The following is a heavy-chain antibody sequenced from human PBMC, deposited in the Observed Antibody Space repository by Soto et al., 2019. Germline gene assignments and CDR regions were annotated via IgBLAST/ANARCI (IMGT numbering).Heavy chain of an antibody. CDR2: IYSNGDT. CDR1: GGSMNNGGYY. V-gene: IGHV4-31*03. D-gene: IGHD6-6*01. Sequence: SETLSLTCSVSGGSMNNGGYYWSWIRQLPGKGLEWIGYIYSNGDTYYNPSLKSRLTISVDTSKNQFSLNLTSVTAADTAVYYCARRSGSSSRYYYYALDVWGQGTTVTVSS. J-gene: IGHJ6*02. CDR3: ARRSGSSSRYYYYALDV.